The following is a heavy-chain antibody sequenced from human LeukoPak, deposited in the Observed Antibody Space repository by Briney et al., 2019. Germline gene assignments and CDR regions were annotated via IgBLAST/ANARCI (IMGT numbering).Heavy chain of an antibody. D-gene: IGHD3-3*01. CDR3: ARENYYDFWSGYSVGFDY. J-gene: IGHJ4*02. CDR2: IKQDGSEK. CDR1: GFTFSSHW. V-gene: IGHV3-7*01. Sequence: GGSLRLSCAASGFTFSSHWMSWVRQAPGKGLEWVANIKQDGSEKYYVDSVKGRFTISRDNAKNSLYLQMNSLRAEDTAVYYCARENYYDFWSGYSVGFDYWGQGTLVTVSS.